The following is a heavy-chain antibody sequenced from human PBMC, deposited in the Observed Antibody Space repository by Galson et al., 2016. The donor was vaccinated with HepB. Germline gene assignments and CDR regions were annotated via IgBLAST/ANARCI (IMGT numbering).Heavy chain of an antibody. V-gene: IGHV3-23*01. CDR1: GFSFSNAW. CDR3: AKAGYNSHERNNWFDS. Sequence: SLRLSCAASGFSFSNAWVNWVRQAPGKGLEWLSSVSGSGGSTCYAVSVRGRFIISRDSSENTLYLQMNTLRGDDTALYYCAKAGYNSHERNNWFDSWGQGTLVTVSS. D-gene: IGHD1-20*01. J-gene: IGHJ5*01. CDR2: VSGSGGST.